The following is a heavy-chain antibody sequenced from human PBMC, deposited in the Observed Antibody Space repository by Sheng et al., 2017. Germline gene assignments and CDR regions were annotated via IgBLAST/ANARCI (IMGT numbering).Heavy chain of an antibody. CDR3: ARIKGYTCFDY. CDR2: IDWDADK. Sequence: QVTLRESGPALVKPTQTLTLTCTFSGFSLSTSGMSVSWIRQPPGKALEWLARIDWDADKYYSTSLKTWLIISKDTSKNQVVLIMTNMDPVDTATYYCARIKGYTCFDYWGQGTLVTVSS. D-gene: IGHD1-1*01. CDR1: GFSLSTSGMS. J-gene: IGHJ4*02. V-gene: IGHV2-70*15.